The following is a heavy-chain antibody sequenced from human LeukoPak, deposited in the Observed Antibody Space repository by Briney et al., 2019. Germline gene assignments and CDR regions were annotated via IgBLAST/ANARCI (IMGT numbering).Heavy chain of an antibody. V-gene: IGHV1-18*01. CDR3: ASDGGVAYCGGDCYPFDY. D-gene: IGHD2-21*02. CDR2: ISAYNGNT. J-gene: IGHJ4*02. Sequence: ASVKVSCKASGYTFTSYGISWVRQAPGQGLEWMGWISAYNGNTNYAQKLQGRVTMTTDTSTSTAYMELRSLRSDDTAVYYCASDGGVAYCGGDCYPFDYWGQGTLVTVSS. CDR1: GYTFTSYG.